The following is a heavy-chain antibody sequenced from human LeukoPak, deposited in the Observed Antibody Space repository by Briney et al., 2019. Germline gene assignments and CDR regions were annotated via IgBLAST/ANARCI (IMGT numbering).Heavy chain of an antibody. Sequence: SETLSLTCTVSGGSIGSYYWIWIRQPPGKGLEWIGYIYYSGSANYNPSLKSRVTISIDTSKNQFSLKLNSVTAADTAVYYCAGSGSYYYFEYWGQGALVTVSS. CDR1: GGSIGSYY. V-gene: IGHV4-59*01. D-gene: IGHD1-26*01. CDR2: IYYSGSA. J-gene: IGHJ4*02. CDR3: AGSGSYYYFEY.